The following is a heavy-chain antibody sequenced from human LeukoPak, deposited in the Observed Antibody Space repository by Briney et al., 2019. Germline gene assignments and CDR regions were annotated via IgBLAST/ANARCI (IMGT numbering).Heavy chain of an antibody. V-gene: IGHV3-43*02. CDR2: IIGDGGST. CDR1: GFTFDDYA. J-gene: IGHJ5*02. D-gene: IGHD6-13*01. CDR3: ARPAGYSSSWYHANWFDP. Sequence: GGSLRLSCAASGFTFDDYAMHLVRQAPGKGLELVSLIIGDGGSTYYADSVKGRFTISRDNSKNSLYLQMNSLGTEDTALYYCARPAGYSSSWYHANWFDPWGQGTLVTVSS.